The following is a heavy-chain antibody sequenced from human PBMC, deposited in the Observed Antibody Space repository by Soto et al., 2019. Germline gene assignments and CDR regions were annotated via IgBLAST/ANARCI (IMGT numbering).Heavy chain of an antibody. CDR3: VRGGLSGSCSNYGS. V-gene: IGHV3-74*01. CDR1: GFSFNDYW. J-gene: IGHJ5*02. Sequence: PAGSLRLSCAASGFSFNDYWMHWVRQAPGQGLLWVSRIHRDGRTTTYADSVKGRFTISRDNANNMMYLQMNSLRVEDTAVYYGVRGGLSGSCSNYGSWGQGALVTVSS. CDR2: IHRDGRTT. D-gene: IGHD1-26*01.